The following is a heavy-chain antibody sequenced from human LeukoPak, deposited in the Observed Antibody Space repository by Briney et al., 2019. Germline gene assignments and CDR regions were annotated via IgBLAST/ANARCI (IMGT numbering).Heavy chain of an antibody. Sequence: SETLSLTCAVYGGSFSGYYWSWIRQPPGKGLEWIGEINHSGSTNYNPSLKSRVTISVDTSKNQFSLKLSSVTAADTAVYYCASRVGPYGDYSDYWGQGTLVTVSS. CDR2: INHSGST. J-gene: IGHJ4*02. CDR1: GGSFSGYY. CDR3: ASRVGPYGDYSDY. V-gene: IGHV4-34*01. D-gene: IGHD4-17*01.